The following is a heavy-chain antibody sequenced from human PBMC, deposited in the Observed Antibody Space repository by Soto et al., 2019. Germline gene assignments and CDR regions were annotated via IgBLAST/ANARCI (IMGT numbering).Heavy chain of an antibody. CDR2: ISSRSSLI. CDR1: GFSFSSHS. J-gene: IGHJ5*02. CDR3: VRERGEYDSGWYIDR. D-gene: IGHD2-8*02. V-gene: IGHV3-21*06. Sequence: GGSLRLSCAASGFSFSSHSFNWVRQAPGQGLEWVAYISSRSSLILYAASVRGRFVISRDNALNSLYLQMNRPRDEDTAIYYCVRERGEYDSGWYIDRWGQGTPVTVS.